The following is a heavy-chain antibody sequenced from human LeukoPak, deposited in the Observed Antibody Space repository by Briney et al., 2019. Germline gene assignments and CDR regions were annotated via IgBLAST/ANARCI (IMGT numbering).Heavy chain of an antibody. V-gene: IGHV3-23*01. CDR1: GFTFSAYA. D-gene: IGHD3-10*01. CDR2: IYDDNT. Sequence: GGSLRLSCAASGFTFSAYAMAWVRQAPGKGLEWVSTIYDDNTYYADSVKGRFAISTDNSKNTLYLQMNSLRVEDTAVYFCAARKVRGVWFYLDYWGQGTLVTVSS. J-gene: IGHJ4*02. CDR3: AARKVRGVWFYLDY.